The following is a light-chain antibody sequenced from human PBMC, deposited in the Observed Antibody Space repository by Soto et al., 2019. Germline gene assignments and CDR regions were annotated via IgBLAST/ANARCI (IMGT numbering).Light chain of an antibody. CDR3: QQYYSYPWT. V-gene: IGKV1-8*01. J-gene: IGKJ1*01. CDR1: QGISSY. CDR2: AAS. Sequence: AIRMTQSPSSLSASTGDRVTITCRASQGISSYLAWYQQKPGKAPKLLIYAASTLQSGVPSRFSGSGSGTDFTLTISFLQAEDFATYYYQQYYSYPWTFGQGTKVEIK.